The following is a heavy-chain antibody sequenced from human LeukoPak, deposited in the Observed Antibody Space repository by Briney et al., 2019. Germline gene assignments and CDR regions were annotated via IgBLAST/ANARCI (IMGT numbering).Heavy chain of an antibody. CDR3: AKGPFTSGRYWFDP. V-gene: IGHV3-23*01. CDR1: GFTFSSYA. Sequence: GGSLRLSCAASGFTFSSYAMSWVRQAPGKGLDWVSSISGGGGTTYYADSVKGRFTISRDTSTLYLQMNGLRAEDTAVYYCAKGPFTSGRYWFDPWGQGTLVTVSS. D-gene: IGHD6-19*01. J-gene: IGHJ5*02. CDR2: ISGGGGTT.